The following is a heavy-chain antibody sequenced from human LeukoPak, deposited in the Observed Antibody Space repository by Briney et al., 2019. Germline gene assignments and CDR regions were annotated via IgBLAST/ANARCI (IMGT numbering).Heavy chain of an antibody. D-gene: IGHD3-10*01. J-gene: IGHJ4*02. CDR2: INDSGTRT. CDR1: GFTFSDYV. Sequence: QTGGSLRLSCTASGFTFSDYVMGWVRQAPWKGLEWVSGINDSGTRTYYADSVKGRFTISRDNSKNTLYLQMNSLRVEDTAVYYCAKDSSTVRGDYDYFDYWGQGTLVTVSS. CDR3: AKDSSTVRGDYDYFDY. V-gene: IGHV3-23*01.